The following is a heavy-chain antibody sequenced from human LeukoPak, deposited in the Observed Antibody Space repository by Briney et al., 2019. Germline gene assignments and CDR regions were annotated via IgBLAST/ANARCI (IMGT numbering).Heavy chain of an antibody. J-gene: IGHJ6*02. CDR1: GFNFVYAW. Sequence: PGGSLRLSCAASGFNFVYAWMSWVRQAPGKGLEWVGRIKRKSDGGTIDYAAPVKGRFAISRDDSRNTLYLQMNSLKTEGTAVYHCSTLRLDYGGDSDYYYGMDVWGQGTTVTVSS. V-gene: IGHV3-15*01. D-gene: IGHD4-23*01. CDR2: IKRKSDGGTI. CDR3: STLRLDYGGDSDYYYGMDV.